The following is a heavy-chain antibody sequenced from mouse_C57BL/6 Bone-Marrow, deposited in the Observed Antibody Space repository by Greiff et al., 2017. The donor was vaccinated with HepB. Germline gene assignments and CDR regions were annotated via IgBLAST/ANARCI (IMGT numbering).Heavy chain of an antibody. Sequence: EVQLVESEGGLVQPGSSMKLSCTASGFTFSDYYMAWVRQVPEKGLEWVANINYDGSSTYYLDSLKSRFIISRDNAKNILYLQMSSLKSEDTATYYCARGPSTVVPYYFDYWGQGTTLTVSS. CDR3: ARGPSTVVPYYFDY. V-gene: IGHV5-16*01. J-gene: IGHJ2*01. CDR2: INYDGSST. D-gene: IGHD1-1*01. CDR1: GFTFSDYY.